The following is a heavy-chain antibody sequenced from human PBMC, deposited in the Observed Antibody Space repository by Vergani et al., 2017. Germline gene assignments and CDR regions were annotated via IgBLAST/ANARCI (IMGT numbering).Heavy chain of an antibody. CDR1: GRSFSGYY. V-gene: IGHV4-34*01. D-gene: IGHD3-3*01. CDR3: ARVQELYDFWSGYRVRYYYYMIV. CDR2: INHSGST. Sequence: QVQLQQWGAGLLKPSETLSLICAVYGRSFSGYYWSWIRQPPGKGLEWSGEINHSGSTNYNPSLKSRVTISVDTSKNQFSLKLSSVTAADTAVYYCARVQELYDFWSGYRVRYYYYMIVWGKATTVTVSS. J-gene: IGHJ6*03.